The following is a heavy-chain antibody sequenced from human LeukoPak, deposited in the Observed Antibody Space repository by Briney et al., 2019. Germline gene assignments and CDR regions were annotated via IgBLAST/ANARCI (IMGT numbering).Heavy chain of an antibody. Sequence: GGSLRLSCAASGFTFSTYAMHWVRQAPGKGLEWVAVIWYDGSNKYYADSVKGRFTISRDNSKNTLFLQMNSLRAEDTAVYYCARAQLEQLWLLFDYWGQGTLVTVSS. CDR3: ARAQLEQLWLLFDY. CDR2: IWYDGSNK. CDR1: GFTFSTYA. D-gene: IGHD5-18*01. V-gene: IGHV3-33*01. J-gene: IGHJ4*02.